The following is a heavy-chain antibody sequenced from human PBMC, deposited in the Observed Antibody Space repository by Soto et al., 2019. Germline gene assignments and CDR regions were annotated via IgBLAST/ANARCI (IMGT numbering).Heavy chain of an antibody. D-gene: IGHD6-13*01. V-gene: IGHV3-48*02. CDR2: ISSSSSTI. Sequence: PGGSLRLSCAASGFTFSSYSMNWVRQAPGKGLEWVSYISSSSSTIYYADSVKGRFTISRDNAKNSLYLQMNSLRDEDTAVYYCAREEAAAGPTRRWFDPWGQGTLVTVSS. CDR1: GFTFSSYS. CDR3: AREEAAAGPTRRWFDP. J-gene: IGHJ5*02.